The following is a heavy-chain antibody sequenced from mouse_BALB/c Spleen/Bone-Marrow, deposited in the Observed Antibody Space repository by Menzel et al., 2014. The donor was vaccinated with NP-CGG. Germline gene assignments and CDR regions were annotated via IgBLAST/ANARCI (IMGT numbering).Heavy chain of an antibody. CDR3: ARDDYYAMDY. Sequence: EVQGVESGGGLVQPGGSLRLSCATSGFTFTDYYMSWVRQPPGKALEWLGFIRNKANGYTTEYSASVKGRFTISRDNSHSILYLQMNTLRAEDSATYYCARDDYYAMDYWGQGTSVTVSS. V-gene: IGHV7-3*02. CDR1: GFTFTDYY. CDR2: IRNKANGYTT. J-gene: IGHJ4*01.